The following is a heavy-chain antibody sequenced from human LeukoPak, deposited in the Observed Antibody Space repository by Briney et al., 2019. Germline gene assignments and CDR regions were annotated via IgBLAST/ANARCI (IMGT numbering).Heavy chain of an antibody. CDR1: GGSFSGYY. V-gene: IGHV4-34*01. CDR2: ITHSEST. D-gene: IGHD6-19*01. J-gene: IGHJ4*02. Sequence: SETLSLTCGVYGGSFSGYYWSWLRQSPGKGLEWLGEITHSESTNYNPSLQGRVTISLDTSKKLFSLRLSSVTAAVTAVYYCASKRAGILVSGQREYWGQGTLVTVSS. CDR3: ASKRAGILVSGQREY.